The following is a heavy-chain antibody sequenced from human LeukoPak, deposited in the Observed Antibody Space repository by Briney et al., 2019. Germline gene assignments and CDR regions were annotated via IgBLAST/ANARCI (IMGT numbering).Heavy chain of an antibody. Sequence: SVTVSCKASGGTFSSYAISWVRQAPGQGLERMGGIIPIFGTANYAQKLQGRVTITADESTSTAYMELSSLRSEDTAVYYCARAGQLLRGNWFDPWGQGTLVTVSS. CDR2: IIPIFGTA. V-gene: IGHV1-69*13. D-gene: IGHD2-2*01. CDR3: ARAGQLLRGNWFDP. J-gene: IGHJ5*02. CDR1: GGTFSSYA.